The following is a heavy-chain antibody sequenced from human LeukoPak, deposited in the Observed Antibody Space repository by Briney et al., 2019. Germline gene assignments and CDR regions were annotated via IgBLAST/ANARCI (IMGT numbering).Heavy chain of an antibody. CDR2: ISASTDST. Sequence: GGSLRLSCAVSGFTIRSYAMNWVRQAPGKGLEWVSTISASTDSTYYTDSVKGRFTISRDNFRNMLHLEMNSLRAEDTAVYYCAKSHSLEYRGYFDYWGQGTLVTVSS. CDR1: GFTIRSYA. D-gene: IGHD2/OR15-2a*01. CDR3: AKSHSLEYRGYFDY. J-gene: IGHJ4*02. V-gene: IGHV3-23*01.